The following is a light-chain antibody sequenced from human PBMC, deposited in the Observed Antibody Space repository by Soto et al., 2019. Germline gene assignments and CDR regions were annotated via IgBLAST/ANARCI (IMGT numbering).Light chain of an antibody. CDR1: SSDVGAYNW. J-gene: IGLJ2*01. Sequence: QSALTQPASVSGSPGQSFTISCTGTSSDVGAYNWVSWYQQHPGKAPKLMICDVRNRPSGVSNRFSGSKSGNTASLTISGLQAEDEADYYCSSYTSSSSVVFGGGTKLTVL. V-gene: IGLV2-14*03. CDR3: SSYTSSSSVV. CDR2: DVR.